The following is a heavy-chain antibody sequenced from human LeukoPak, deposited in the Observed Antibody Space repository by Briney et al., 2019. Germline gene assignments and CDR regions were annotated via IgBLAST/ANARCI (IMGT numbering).Heavy chain of an antibody. Sequence: ASVKVSCKASGYTFTSYDINWVRQATGQGLEWMGWMNPNSGNTGYAQKFQSRVTITRNTSISTAYMELSSLRSEDTAVYYCARIAVAGTGLYYYYYMDAWGKGTTVTVSS. CDR3: ARIAVAGTGLYYYYYMDA. CDR2: MNPNSGNT. D-gene: IGHD6-19*01. CDR1: GYTFTSYD. V-gene: IGHV1-8*03. J-gene: IGHJ6*03.